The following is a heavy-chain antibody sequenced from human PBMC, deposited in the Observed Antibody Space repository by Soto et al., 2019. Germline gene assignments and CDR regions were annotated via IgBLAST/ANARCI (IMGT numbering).Heavy chain of an antibody. D-gene: IGHD6-13*01. CDR1: GGSISSGGYS. J-gene: IGHJ4*02. V-gene: IGHV4-30-2*01. CDR3: ARGGSSSWYGFYFFDN. Sequence: SETLSLTCAVSGGSISSGGYSWSWIRQPPGKGLEWIGYIYHSGSTYYNPSLKSRVTISVDRSKNQFSLKVTSVTAADTAVYYCARGGSSSWYGFYFFDNWGPGTLVTVSS. CDR2: IYHSGST.